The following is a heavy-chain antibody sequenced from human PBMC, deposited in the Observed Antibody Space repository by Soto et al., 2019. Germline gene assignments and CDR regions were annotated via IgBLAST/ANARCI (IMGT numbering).Heavy chain of an antibody. CDR3: ACWYTSRFDP. Sequence: GASVKVSCKASGYTFTSYGISWVRQAPGQGLEWMGWISAYNGNTNYAQKLQGRVTMTTDTSTSTAYMELRSLRAEDTAVYYCACWYTSRFDPWGQGTLVTVSS. D-gene: IGHD6-13*01. J-gene: IGHJ5*02. CDR2: ISAYNGNT. CDR1: GYTFTSYG. V-gene: IGHV1-18*01.